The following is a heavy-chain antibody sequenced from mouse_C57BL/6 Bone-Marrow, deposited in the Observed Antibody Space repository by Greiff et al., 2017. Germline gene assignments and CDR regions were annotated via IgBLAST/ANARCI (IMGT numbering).Heavy chain of an antibody. CDR2: ISGGGGNT. J-gene: IGHJ4*01. Sequence: EVMLVESGGGLVKPGGSLKLSCAASGFTFRSYTMSWVRQTPEKWLEWVATISGGGGNTYYPDSVKGRFTISRDNAKNTLYLQMSSLRSEDTALYYCARRYYYAMDYWGQGTSVTVSS. V-gene: IGHV5-9*01. CDR1: GFTFRSYT. CDR3: ARRYYYAMDY.